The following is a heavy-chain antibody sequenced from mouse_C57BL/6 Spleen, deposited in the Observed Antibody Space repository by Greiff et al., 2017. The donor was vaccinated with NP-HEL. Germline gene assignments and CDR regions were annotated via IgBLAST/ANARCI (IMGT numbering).Heavy chain of an antibody. CDR1: GFTFSDYY. D-gene: IGHD2-3*01. CDR2: ISNGGGST. CDR3: ARRGIYDGSYYFDY. Sequence: EVQVVESGGGLVQPGGSLKLSCAASGFTFSDYYMYWVRQTPEKRLEWVAYISNGGGSTYYPDTVKGRFTISRDNAKNTLYLQMSRLKSEDTAMYYCARRGIYDGSYYFDYWGQGTTLTVSS. J-gene: IGHJ2*01. V-gene: IGHV5-12*01.